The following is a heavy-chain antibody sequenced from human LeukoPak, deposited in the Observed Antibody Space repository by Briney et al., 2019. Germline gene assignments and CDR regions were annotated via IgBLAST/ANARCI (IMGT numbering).Heavy chain of an antibody. CDR2: KNHNSGNT. CDR3: AREKSGVTAIPWFDP. CDR1: VYTFTSYD. V-gene: IGHV1-8*01. D-gene: IGHD2-21*02. Sequence: PMPSVKLSCKASVYTFTSYDINWVRQATGQGLEWMVWKNHNSGNTGYAQNFQGRVTMTRNTTISTAYMELSSLRAEDTAVYYCAREKSGVTAIPWFDPWGQGTLVTVSS. J-gene: IGHJ5*02.